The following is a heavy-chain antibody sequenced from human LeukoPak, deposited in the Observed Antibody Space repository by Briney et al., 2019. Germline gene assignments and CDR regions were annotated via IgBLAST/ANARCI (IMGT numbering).Heavy chain of an antibody. Sequence: GASVKVSCKASGGTFSSYAISWVRQAPGQGLEWMGGIIPIFGTANYAQKFQGRVTITADESTSTAYMELSSLRSEDTAVYYCARGMIGAVAGTWWFDPWGQGTLVTVSS. CDR1: GGTFSSYA. V-gene: IGHV1-69*13. CDR3: ARGMIGAVAGTWWFDP. CDR2: IIPIFGTA. J-gene: IGHJ5*02. D-gene: IGHD6-19*01.